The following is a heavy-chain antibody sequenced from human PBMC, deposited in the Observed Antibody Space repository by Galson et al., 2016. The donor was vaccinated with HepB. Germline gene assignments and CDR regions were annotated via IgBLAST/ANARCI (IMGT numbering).Heavy chain of an antibody. CDR2: IRGDGIVS. Sequence: LEWVANIRGDGIVSYYAESVRGRFTISRDNAKNSLYLQMNGLRVDETAVYYCSREMTGSYFDWGQGTLVTVSS. V-gene: IGHV3-7*01. CDR3: SREMTGSYFD. J-gene: IGHJ4*02. D-gene: IGHD3-10*01.